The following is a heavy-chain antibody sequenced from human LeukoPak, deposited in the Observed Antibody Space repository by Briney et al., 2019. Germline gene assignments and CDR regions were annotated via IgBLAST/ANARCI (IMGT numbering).Heavy chain of an antibody. Sequence: ASVKVSCKASGYTFTGYHMHWVRQAPGQGLEWMGWINPNSGGTNYAQKFQGRVTMTRDTSISTAYMELSRLRSDDTAVYYCARAAKLLWFGELLYWGQGTLVTVSS. CDR3: ARAAKLLWFGELLY. J-gene: IGHJ4*02. V-gene: IGHV1-2*02. D-gene: IGHD3-10*01. CDR1: GYTFTGYH. CDR2: INPNSGGT.